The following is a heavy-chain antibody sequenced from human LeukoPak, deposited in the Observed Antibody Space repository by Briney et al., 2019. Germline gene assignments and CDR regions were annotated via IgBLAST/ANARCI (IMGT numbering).Heavy chain of an antibody. D-gene: IGHD4-11*01. CDR1: GYRFTGYH. Sequence: ASVKVSCKASGYRFTGYHIHWVRQAPGQGLEWMGWINPHTGATNYAQKLQGRVTMTRDTSVSTASMELNRLKSDDTAVYYCARDGFRVTTTFTYYYYYYMDVWGEGTTVTVS. V-gene: IGHV1-2*02. CDR3: ARDGFRVTTTFTYYYYYYMDV. J-gene: IGHJ6*03. CDR2: INPHTGAT.